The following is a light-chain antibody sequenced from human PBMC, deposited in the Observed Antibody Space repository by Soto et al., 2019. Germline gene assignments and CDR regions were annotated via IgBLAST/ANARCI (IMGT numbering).Light chain of an antibody. Sequence: QSVLTQPPSVSGAPGQRVTISCTGSSSNIGAVYDVHWYQQLPGTAPKLLIYGNSNRPSGVPDRFSGSKSGTSASLAITGLQAEDEADDSGQSYGSSVGGRGYVFGSGTKLTVL. J-gene: IGLJ1*01. CDR3: QSYGSSVGGRGYV. CDR1: SSNIGAVYD. CDR2: GNS. V-gene: IGLV1-40*01.